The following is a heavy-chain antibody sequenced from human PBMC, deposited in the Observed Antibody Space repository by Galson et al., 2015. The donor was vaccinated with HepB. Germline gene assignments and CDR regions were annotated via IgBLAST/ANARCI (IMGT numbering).Heavy chain of an antibody. Sequence: SLRLSCAASGFTFDDYAMHWVRQAPGKGLEWVSGISWNSGSIGYADSVKGRFTISRDNAKNSLYLQMNSLRAEDTALYYCAKDAGINYYYYYMDVWGKGTTVTVSS. CDR3: AKDAGINYYYYYMDV. CDR1: GFTFDDYA. J-gene: IGHJ6*03. CDR2: ISWNSGSI. V-gene: IGHV3-9*01. D-gene: IGHD3-10*01.